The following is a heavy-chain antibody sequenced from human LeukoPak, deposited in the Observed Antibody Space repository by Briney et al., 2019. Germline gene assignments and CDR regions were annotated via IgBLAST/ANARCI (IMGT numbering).Heavy chain of an antibody. CDR1: GYTFTGYY. V-gene: IGHV1-2*02. J-gene: IGHJ4*02. Sequence: ASVKVSCKASGYTFTGYYMHWVRQAPGQGLEWMGWINPNSGGTNYAQKFQGRVTMTRDTSISTAYMELSRLRSDDTAVYYCARLGMVRGVTHFDYWGQGTLVTASS. D-gene: IGHD3-10*01. CDR3: ARLGMVRGVTHFDY. CDR2: INPNSGGT.